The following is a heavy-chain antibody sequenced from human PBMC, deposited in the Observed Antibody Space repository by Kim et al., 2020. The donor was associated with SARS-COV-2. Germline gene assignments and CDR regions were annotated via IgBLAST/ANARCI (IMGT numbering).Heavy chain of an antibody. CDR1: GFTFSDYY. CDR2: ISSSSSYT. D-gene: IGHD6-13*01. J-gene: IGHJ6*02. V-gene: IGHV3-11*03. CDR3: ARRIAAAGTGYYYGMDV. Sequence: GGSLRLSCAASGFTFSDYYMSWIRQAPGKGLEWVSYISSSSSYTNYADSVKGRFTISRDNAKNSLYLQMNSLRAEDTAVYYCARRIAAAGTGYYYGMDVWGQGTTVTVSS.